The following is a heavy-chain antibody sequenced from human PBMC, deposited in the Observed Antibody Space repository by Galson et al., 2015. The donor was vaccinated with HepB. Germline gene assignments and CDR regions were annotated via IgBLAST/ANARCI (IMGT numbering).Heavy chain of an antibody. D-gene: IGHD2-8*01. Sequence: SVKVSCKASGGTFSSYAISWVRQAPGQGLEWMGGIIPIFGTANYAQKFQGRVMITADESTSTAYMERSSLRSVDTAVYYCARGGYCTNGVCYINYYYYGMDVWGQGTTVTVSS. CDR2: IIPIFGTA. J-gene: IGHJ6*02. CDR3: ARGGYCTNGVCYINYYYYGMDV. CDR1: GGTFSSYA. V-gene: IGHV1-69*13.